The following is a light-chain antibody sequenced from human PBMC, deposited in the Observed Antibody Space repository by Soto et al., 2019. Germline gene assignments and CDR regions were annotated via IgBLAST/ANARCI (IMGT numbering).Light chain of an antibody. CDR3: QQYSASPT. CDR1: QSVGTT. Sequence: EIIMTQSPATLSVSPGEKVILSCRASQSVGTTLAWYQQKPGQAPSLLIRGASTRATGVPARFSGSGSGTEFTLTISSLQSEDFAIYYCQQYSASPTFGGGTTLEIK. V-gene: IGKV3-15*01. J-gene: IGKJ4*02. CDR2: GAS.